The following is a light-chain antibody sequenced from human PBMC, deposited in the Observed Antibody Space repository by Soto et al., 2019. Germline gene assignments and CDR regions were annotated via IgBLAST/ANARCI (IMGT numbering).Light chain of an antibody. J-gene: IGKJ4*01. Sequence: DIQMTQSPPSLSESVGDRVTITCRASETITDFLNWYQLKPGKAPKLLIYSASNLQPGPPSRFSGSGYGTDFTLTLSGLQHEDSGTYYCQQNFSPFVTFGAGTKVE. CDR1: ETITDF. CDR3: QQNFSPFVT. CDR2: SAS. V-gene: IGKV1-39*01.